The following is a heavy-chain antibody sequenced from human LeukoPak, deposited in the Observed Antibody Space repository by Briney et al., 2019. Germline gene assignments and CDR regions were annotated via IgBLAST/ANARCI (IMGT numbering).Heavy chain of an antibody. V-gene: IGHV3-33*06. CDR3: AKDRRIAVAGHYYYGMDV. J-gene: IGHJ6*02. CDR1: GFTFNNHA. D-gene: IGHD6-19*01. Sequence: PGRSLRLSCAASGFTFNNHAMHWVRQAPGKGLEWVAMIWHDGSYKYYADSVTGRFTISRDDSQNTLYLQVNSLRAEDTAVYYCAKDRRIAVAGHYYYGMDVWGQGTTVTVSS. CDR2: IWHDGSYK.